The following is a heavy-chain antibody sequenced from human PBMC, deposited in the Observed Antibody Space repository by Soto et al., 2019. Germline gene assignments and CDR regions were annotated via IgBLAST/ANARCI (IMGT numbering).Heavy chain of an antibody. CDR1: GFTFSSYS. Sequence: GGSLRLSCAASGFTFSSYSMHWVRQAPGKGLEWVAVIWYDGSNKYYADSVKGRFTISRDNSKNTLYLQMNSLRAEDTAVYYCARDQGGAIHYYYYGMDVWGQGTTVTVSS. J-gene: IGHJ6*02. V-gene: IGHV3-33*01. CDR2: IWYDGSNK. CDR3: ARDQGGAIHYYYYGMDV. D-gene: IGHD3-10*01.